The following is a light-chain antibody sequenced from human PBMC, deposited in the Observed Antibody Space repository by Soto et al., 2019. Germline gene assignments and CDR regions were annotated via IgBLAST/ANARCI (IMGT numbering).Light chain of an antibody. Sequence: EIVLTQSPGTLSLSPGERASLSCRASQRISSGYLAWYQQKPGQAPRLLIYGASNRATDIPDRFSGRGSGTDFTLTISRLEPEDFAVYYCQQYGSSGTFGQGTKVEIK. CDR3: QQYGSSGT. CDR2: GAS. CDR1: QRISSGY. V-gene: IGKV3-20*01. J-gene: IGKJ1*01.